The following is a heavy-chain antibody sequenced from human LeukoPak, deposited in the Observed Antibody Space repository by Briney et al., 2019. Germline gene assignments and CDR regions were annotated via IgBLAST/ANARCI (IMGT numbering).Heavy chain of an antibody. Sequence: GGSLRLSCAASGFTFSSHWMHWVRQAPGKGLVWVSRINGDGSNTTYADSVKGRFTISRDNAKNTLYLQMNSLRAEDTAVYHCARSKGWYSTDAFWGQGTMVTVSS. CDR3: ARSKGWYSTDAF. D-gene: IGHD6-19*01. V-gene: IGHV3-74*03. J-gene: IGHJ3*01. CDR1: GFTFSSHW. CDR2: INGDGSNT.